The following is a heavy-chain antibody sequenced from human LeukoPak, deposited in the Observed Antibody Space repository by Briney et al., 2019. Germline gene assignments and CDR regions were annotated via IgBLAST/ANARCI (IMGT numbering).Heavy chain of an antibody. V-gene: IGHV3-23*01. CDR2: ISGSGSEV. CDR1: GFTFSNYA. CDR3: ARDQGHDYAPHGSATHAY. D-gene: IGHD4/OR15-4a*01. J-gene: IGHJ4*02. Sequence: GGSLRLSCAASGFTFSNYAMSWVRQTPGKGLEWVSSISGSGSEVHYADSVKGRFTIFRDTSKNTLFLQLSNLRVGDTAVYFCARDQGHDYAPHGSATHAYWGQGTLVAVAS.